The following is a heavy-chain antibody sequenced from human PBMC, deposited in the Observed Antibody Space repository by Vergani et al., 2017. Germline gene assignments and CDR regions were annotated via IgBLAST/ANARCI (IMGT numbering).Heavy chain of an antibody. CDR1: GGSFSGYY. V-gene: IGHV4-34*01. Sequence: QVQLQQWGAGLLKPSETLSLTCAVYGGSFSGYYWSWIRQPPGKGLEWIGEINHSGSTNYNPSLKSRVTISVDKSKNQFSLKLSSVTAADTAVYYCARASPIPYCSSTSCQAFDIWGQGTMVTVSS. J-gene: IGHJ3*02. CDR3: ARASPIPYCSSTSCQAFDI. D-gene: IGHD2-2*01. CDR2: INHSGST.